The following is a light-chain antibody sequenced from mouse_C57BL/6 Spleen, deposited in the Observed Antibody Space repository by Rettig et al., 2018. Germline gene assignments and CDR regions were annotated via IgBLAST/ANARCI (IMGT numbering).Light chain of an antibody. V-gene: IGKV5-39*01. CDR3: QNGHSFPLT. J-gene: IGKJ5*01. CDR2: YAS. Sequence: LSVTPGDRVSLSCRASQSISDYLHWYQQKSHESPRLLIKYASQSISGIPSRFSGSGSGSDFTLSINSVEPEDVGVYYCQNGHSFPLTFGAGTKLELK. CDR1: QSISDY.